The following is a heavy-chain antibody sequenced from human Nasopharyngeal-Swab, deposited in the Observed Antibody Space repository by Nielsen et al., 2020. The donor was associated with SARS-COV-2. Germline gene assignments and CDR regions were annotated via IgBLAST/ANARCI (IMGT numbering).Heavy chain of an antibody. V-gene: IGHV1-69*01. CDR2: IIPIFGTA. J-gene: IGHJ4*02. D-gene: IGHD2-15*01. CDR3: ARDPADCSGGSCEAR. Sequence: WVRQAPGQGLEWVGGIIPIFGTANYAQKFQGRVTITADESTSTAYMELSSLRSEDTAVYYCARDPADCSGGSCEARWGQGTLVTVSS.